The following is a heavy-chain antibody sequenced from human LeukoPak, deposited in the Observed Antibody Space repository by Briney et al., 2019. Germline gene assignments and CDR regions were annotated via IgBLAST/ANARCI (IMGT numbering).Heavy chain of an antibody. J-gene: IGHJ4*02. CDR2: FSGGAGST. CDR1: GFTFSSYA. D-gene: IGHD6-19*01. V-gene: IGHV3-23*01. Sequence: HPGGSLILSCAASGFTFSSYAMSWGRQAPGQGLEWVSAFSGGAGSTYYADSVTGRVTISRDNTKNTLYLQMNSLRAEDTAVYYCAKDGGWYKVSVYYWGQGTLVTVSS. CDR3: AKDGGWYKVSVYY.